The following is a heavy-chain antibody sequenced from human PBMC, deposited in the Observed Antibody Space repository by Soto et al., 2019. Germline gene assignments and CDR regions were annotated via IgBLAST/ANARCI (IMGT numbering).Heavy chain of an antibody. V-gene: IGHV1-3*01. CDR3: ARVDGTY. CDR2: INAGNGNT. D-gene: IGHD1-26*01. J-gene: IGHJ4*02. Sequence: ASVKVSCKASGYTFSSYAIHWVRQAPGQGLEWMGWINAGNGNTKYSQKFQGRVTITRDTSASTAYMELNSLRSEDTAVYYCARVDGTYWGQGALVTVSS. CDR1: GYTFSSYA.